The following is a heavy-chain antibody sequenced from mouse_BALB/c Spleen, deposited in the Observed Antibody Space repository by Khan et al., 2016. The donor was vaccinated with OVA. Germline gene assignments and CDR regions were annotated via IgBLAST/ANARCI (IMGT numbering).Heavy chain of an antibody. D-gene: IGHD2-1*01. CDR2: IDPANGDI. Sequence: EVQLQQSGAELVKPGASVKLSCTASGFNIKDSYMHWVKQRPEQGPEWIGRIDPANGDIKYDPKFQDKATIAADTSSNTAYLQLSSLTSEDTAVYYFATLYGNPFAYWGQGTLVSVSA. J-gene: IGHJ3*01. V-gene: IGHV14-3*02. CDR3: ATLYGNPFAY. CDR1: GFNIKDSY.